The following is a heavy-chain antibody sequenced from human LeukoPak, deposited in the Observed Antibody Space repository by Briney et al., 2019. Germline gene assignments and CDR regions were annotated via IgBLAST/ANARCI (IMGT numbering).Heavy chain of an antibody. CDR3: AGMVRGAPFDY. Sequence: PSETLSLTCTVSGGSISSGSYYWSWIRQPAGKGLEWIGRIYTSGSTNYNPSLKSRVTISVDTSKNQFSLKLSSVTAADTAVYYCAGMVRGAPFDYRGQGTLVTVSS. J-gene: IGHJ4*02. CDR1: GGSISSGSYY. CDR2: IYTSGST. V-gene: IGHV4-61*02. D-gene: IGHD3-10*01.